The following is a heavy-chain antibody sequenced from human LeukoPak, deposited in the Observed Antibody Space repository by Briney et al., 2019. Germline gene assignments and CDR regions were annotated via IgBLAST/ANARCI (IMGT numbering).Heavy chain of an antibody. CDR3: ARDHPSAVGYCTFDY. CDR2: ISYDGSNK. D-gene: IGHD2-8*01. CDR1: GFTFSNYA. V-gene: IGHV3-30-3*01. Sequence: QSGGSLRLSCAASGFTFSNYAMHWVRQAPGKGLEWVALISYDGSNKYYADSVKGRFTISRDNSKNTLYLQMNSLRAEDTAVYYCARDHPSAVGYCTFDYWGQGTLVTVSS. J-gene: IGHJ4*02.